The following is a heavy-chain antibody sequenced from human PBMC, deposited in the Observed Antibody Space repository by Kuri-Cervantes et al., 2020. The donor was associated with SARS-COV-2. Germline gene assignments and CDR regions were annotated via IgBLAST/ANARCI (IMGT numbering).Heavy chain of an antibody. J-gene: IGHJ6*03. D-gene: IGHD2-2*01. V-gene: IGHV1-46*01. Sequence: ASVKVSCKASGYAFTSYYMHWVRQAPGQGLEWMGIINPSGGSTSYAQKFQGRVTISRDTSTSTAYMELSNLRSEDTAVYYCARGVDCTSITCDAAWGYYYYYMDVWGKGTTVTVSS. CDR3: ARGVDCTSITCDAAWGYYYYYMDV. CDR2: INPSGGST. CDR1: GYAFTSYY.